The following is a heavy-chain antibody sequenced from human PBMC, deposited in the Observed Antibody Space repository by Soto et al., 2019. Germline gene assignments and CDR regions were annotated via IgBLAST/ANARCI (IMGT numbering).Heavy chain of an antibody. D-gene: IGHD4-17*01. CDR1: GYTFTSYA. Sequence: ASVKVSCKASGYTFTSYAMHWVRQAPGQRLEWMGWINAGNGNTKYSQKFQGRVTITRDTSASTAYMELSSLRSEDTAVYYCARHFSTRYGEDYYYYYMDVWGKGTTVTVSS. CDR3: ARHFSTRYGEDYYYYYMDV. CDR2: INAGNGNT. J-gene: IGHJ6*03. V-gene: IGHV1-3*01.